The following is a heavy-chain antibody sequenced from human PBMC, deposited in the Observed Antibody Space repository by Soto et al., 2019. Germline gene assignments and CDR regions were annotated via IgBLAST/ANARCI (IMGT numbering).Heavy chain of an antibody. J-gene: IGHJ5*02. Sequence: PSETLSLTCAVYGGSFSAYSWNWIRQPPGKGLEWIGDISHSGTTSYNPSLKSRVTLSVDTSNYQFSLKLTSVTAADTALYYCCGWLDGNWFDPWGQGTLVTVSS. CDR2: ISHSGTT. CDR1: GGSFSAYS. V-gene: IGHV4-34*01. CDR3: CGWLDGNWFDP. D-gene: IGHD5-12*01.